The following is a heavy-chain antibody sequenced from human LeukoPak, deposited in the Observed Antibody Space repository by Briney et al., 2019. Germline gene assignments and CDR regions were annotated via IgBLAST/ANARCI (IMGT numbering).Heavy chain of an antibody. J-gene: IGHJ6*01. D-gene: IGHD1-26*01. CDR3: AKMKGHPLPKYYMDV. CDR1: GFTFSGFA. CDR2: ICGSGDHT. V-gene: IGHV3-23*01. Sequence: GGSLRLSCAASGFTFSGFAMSWVRRTPGKGLEWVSGICGSGDHTLYEESVKDRFTISRDNSKNTLYLEMNSLRAEDTAIYYCAKMKGHPLPKYYMDVWGQGTTVTVSS.